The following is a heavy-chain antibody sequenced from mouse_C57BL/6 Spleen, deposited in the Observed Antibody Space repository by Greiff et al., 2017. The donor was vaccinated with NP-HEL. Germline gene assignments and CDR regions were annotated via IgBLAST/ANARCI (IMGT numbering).Heavy chain of an antibody. D-gene: IGHD1-1*01. CDR1: GYTFTSYW. J-gene: IGHJ2*01. CDR2: IDPSDSYT. Sequence: QVQLQQSGAELVKPGASVKLSCKASGYTFTSYWMQWVKQRPGQGLEWIGEIDPSDSYTNYNQKFKGKATLTVDTSSSTAYMQLSSLTSEDSAVYYCARAKGASITTVPFWGQGTTLTVSS. CDR3: ARAKGASITTVPF. V-gene: IGHV1-50*01.